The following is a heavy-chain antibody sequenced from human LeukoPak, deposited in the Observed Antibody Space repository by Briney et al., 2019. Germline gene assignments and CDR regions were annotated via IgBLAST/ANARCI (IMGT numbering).Heavy chain of an antibody. CDR1: GFTFRSYG. Sequence: PGGSLRLSCAASGFTFRSYGMIWVRQAPGKGLEWVSYISGSSSTIYYADSVKGRFTISRDNAKNSLYLQMNSLRAEDTAVYYCARDTYSRLDFWGQGTLVTVST. D-gene: IGHD6-13*01. V-gene: IGHV3-48*01. CDR3: ARDTYSRLDF. CDR2: ISGSSSTI. J-gene: IGHJ4*02.